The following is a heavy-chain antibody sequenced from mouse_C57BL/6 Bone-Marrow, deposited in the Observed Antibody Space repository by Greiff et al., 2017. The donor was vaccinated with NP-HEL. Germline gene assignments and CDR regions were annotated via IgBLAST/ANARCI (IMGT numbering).Heavy chain of an antibody. J-gene: IGHJ4*01. CDR1: GYTFTSYG. V-gene: IGHV1-81*01. CDR2: IYPRSGNT. Sequence: QVQLQQSGAELARPGASVKLSCKASGYTFTSYGISWVKQRTGQGLEWIGEIYPRSGNTYYNEKFKGKATLTADKSSSTAYMELRGLTSEDSAVYFCARGDGYQFFYYAMDYWGQGTSVTVSS. CDR3: ARGDGYQFFYYAMDY. D-gene: IGHD2-3*01.